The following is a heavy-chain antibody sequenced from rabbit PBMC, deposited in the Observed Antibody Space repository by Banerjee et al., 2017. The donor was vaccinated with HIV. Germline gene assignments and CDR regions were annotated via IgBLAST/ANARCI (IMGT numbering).Heavy chain of an antibody. D-gene: IGHD8-1*01. J-gene: IGHJ6*01. V-gene: IGHV1S45*01. CDR1: GFDFSSSDY. Sequence: QEQLVESGGGLVKPEGSLKLSCKASGFDFSSSDYMCWVRQAPGKGLEWIACIYAGSSSGFTYSATWAKGRFTISKTSSTTVTLQMTSLTVADTATYFCARDTGSSFSSYGMDLWGPGTLVTVS. CDR2: IYAGSSSGFT. CDR3: ARDTGSSFSSYGMDL.